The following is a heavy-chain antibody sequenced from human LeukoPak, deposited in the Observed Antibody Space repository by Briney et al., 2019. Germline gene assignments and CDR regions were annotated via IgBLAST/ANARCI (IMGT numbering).Heavy chain of an antibody. CDR3: ARQFHDTSGLNY. J-gene: IGHJ4*02. CDR2: ISYDGSNK. CDR1: GFIFSNYH. D-gene: IGHD3-22*01. V-gene: IGHV3-30*03. Sequence: GRSLRLSCAASGFIFSNYHMHWVRQAPGKGLEWVAVISYDGSNKYYADSVKGRFTISRGNSKNTLYAQMNSLRGEDTAVYYCARQFHDTSGLNYWGQGTLVTISS.